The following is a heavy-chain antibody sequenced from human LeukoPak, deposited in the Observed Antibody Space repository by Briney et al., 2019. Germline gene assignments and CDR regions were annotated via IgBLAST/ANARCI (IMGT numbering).Heavy chain of an antibody. V-gene: IGHV3-7*01. CDR1: GFTFSSHW. J-gene: IGHJ4*02. Sequence: GGSLRLSCVTSGFTFSSHWMSWVRQAPGKGLEWVANIKQDGSEKYYVDSVKGRFTISRDNAKNSLYLQMNSLRAEDTAVYYCARESSGHDLWGQGTLVTVSS. CDR3: ARESSGHDL. CDR2: IKQDGSEK. D-gene: IGHD6-19*01.